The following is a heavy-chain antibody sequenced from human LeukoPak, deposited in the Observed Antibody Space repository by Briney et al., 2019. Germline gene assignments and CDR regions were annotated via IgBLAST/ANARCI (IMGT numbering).Heavy chain of an antibody. CDR2: INHSGST. D-gene: IGHD6-6*01. Sequence: SETLSLTCAVYGGSFSGYYWSWIRQPPGKGLEWIGEINHSGSTNYNPSLKSRVTISVDTSKNQFSLKLSSVTAADTAVYYCARGIAARRYYYYYMDVWGKGPRSPSP. V-gene: IGHV4-34*01. J-gene: IGHJ6*03. CDR3: ARGIAARRYYYYYMDV. CDR1: GGSFSGYY.